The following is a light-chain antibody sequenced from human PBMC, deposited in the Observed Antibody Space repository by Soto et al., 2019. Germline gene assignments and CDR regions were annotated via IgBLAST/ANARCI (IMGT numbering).Light chain of an antibody. CDR1: SSDVGGQNA. V-gene: IGLV2-23*02. CDR3: CSYAGSSTVV. CDR2: DVS. J-gene: IGLJ2*01. Sequence: QSALTQPASVSGSPGQSITISCTGTSSDVGGQNAVSWCQQHPGKAPKFIIYDVSKRPSGVSSRFSGSKSGNTASLTISGLQAEDEADYYCCSYAGSSTVVFGGGTKLTVL.